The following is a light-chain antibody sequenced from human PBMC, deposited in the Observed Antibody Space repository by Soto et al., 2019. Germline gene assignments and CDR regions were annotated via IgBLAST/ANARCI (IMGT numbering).Light chain of an antibody. V-gene: IGKV1-5*03. Sequence: DIQMTQSPSTLSASVGDRVTITCRASQSISSWLAWYQQKPGKAHKLLIYKAYSLESGVQSRFSGSGSGTEFTLTISSLQPDDFATYYCKQYNSYPITVGQGTRLENK. J-gene: IGKJ5*01. CDR3: KQYNSYPIT. CDR2: KAY. CDR1: QSISSW.